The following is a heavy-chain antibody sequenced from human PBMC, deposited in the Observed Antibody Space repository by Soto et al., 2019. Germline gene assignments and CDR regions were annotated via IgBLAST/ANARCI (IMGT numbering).Heavy chain of an antibody. CDR1: GGSFSGYY. CDR2: INHSGST. Sequence: SETLCLTCSVYGGSFSGYYWSWIRQPPGKGLEWIGEINHSGSTNYNPSLKSRVTISVDTSKNQFSLKLSSVTAADTAVYYCARSPGIAARLFDYWGQGTLVTVSS. J-gene: IGHJ4*02. D-gene: IGHD6-6*01. CDR3: ARSPGIAARLFDY. V-gene: IGHV4-34*01.